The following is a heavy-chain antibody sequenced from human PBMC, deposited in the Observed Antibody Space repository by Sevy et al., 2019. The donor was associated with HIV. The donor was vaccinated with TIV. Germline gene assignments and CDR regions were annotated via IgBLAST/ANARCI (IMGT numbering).Heavy chain of an antibody. CDR3: ARAPSGSQGPGQYFQH. V-gene: IGHV1-18*01. CDR2: ISTYNT. J-gene: IGHJ1*01. CDR1: GYTFSNYI. Sequence: ASVKVSCKASGYTFSNYIITWVRQAPGQGLEWMRRISTYNTNYAQKFQGRVTMTTDTSTSTVYMELSSLRSDDTAVYYCARAPSGSQGPGQYFQHWGQGTLVTVSS. D-gene: IGHD1-26*01.